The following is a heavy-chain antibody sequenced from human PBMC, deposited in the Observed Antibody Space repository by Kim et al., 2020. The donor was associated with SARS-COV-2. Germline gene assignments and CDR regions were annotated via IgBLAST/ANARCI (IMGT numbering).Heavy chain of an antibody. CDR3: AKDSGYGGKGEVNAFDI. J-gene: IGHJ3*02. CDR2: ISYDGSNK. CDR1: GFTFSSYG. V-gene: IGHV3-30*18. Sequence: GGSLRLSCAASGFTFSSYGMHWVRQAPGKGLEWVAVISYDGSNKYYADSVKGRFTISRDNSKNTLYLQMNSLRAEDTAVYHCAKDSGYGGKGEVNAFDIWGQGTMVTVSS. D-gene: IGHD2-15*01.